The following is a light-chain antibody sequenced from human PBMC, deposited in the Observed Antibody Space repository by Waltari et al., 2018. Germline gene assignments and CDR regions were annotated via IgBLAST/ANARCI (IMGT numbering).Light chain of an antibody. V-gene: IGLV2-11*01. CDR3: CAFAGTYTWV. CDR2: YVT. CDR1: TSDVGGYNY. Sequence: SALTQPRSVSGSPGPSVTISCTGTTSDVGGYNYVSWYQHHPGKAPKPMIFYVTQRPTGVPERFSGSKCANTASLTISGLQAEDEADYYCCAFAGTYTWVFGGGTKVTVL. J-gene: IGLJ3*02.